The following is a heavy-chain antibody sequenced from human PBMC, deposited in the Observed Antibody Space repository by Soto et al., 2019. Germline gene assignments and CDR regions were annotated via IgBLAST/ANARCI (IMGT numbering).Heavy chain of an antibody. D-gene: IGHD4-17*01. V-gene: IGHV1-2*04. CDR2: INPNSGGT. Sequence: QVQLVQSGAEVKKPGASVKVSCKASGYTFTGYYMHWVRQAPGHGLEWMGWINPNSGGTNYAQKFQGWVTMTRDTSISTAYMELSRLRSDDTAVYYCARADYGDYVFYFDYWGQGTLVTVSS. CDR3: ARADYGDYVFYFDY. J-gene: IGHJ4*02. CDR1: GYTFTGYY.